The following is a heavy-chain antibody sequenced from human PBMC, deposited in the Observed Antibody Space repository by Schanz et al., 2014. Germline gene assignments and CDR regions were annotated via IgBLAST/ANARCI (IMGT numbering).Heavy chain of an antibody. CDR3: ARESVSRTRLFDP. J-gene: IGHJ5*02. CDR2: INPNSGGT. Sequence: QVQLVQSGAEVKKPGASVKVSCKASGYTFTGYHIHWLRLAPGQGLEWMGRINPNSGGTDYAQKFQGRVTMTRDTSINTVYMELSTLTSDDTAVYYCARESVSRTRLFDPWGQGTLVTVSS. CDR1: GYTFTGYH. V-gene: IGHV1-2*06. D-gene: IGHD3-3*01.